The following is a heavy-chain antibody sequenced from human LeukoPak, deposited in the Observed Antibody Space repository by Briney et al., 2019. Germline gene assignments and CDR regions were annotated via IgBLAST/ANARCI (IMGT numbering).Heavy chain of an antibody. CDR1: GFSFSNSC. V-gene: IGHV3-7*01. D-gene: IGHD3-3*01. Sequence: GGSLRLSCAASGFSFSNSCMTWVRQSPGKGLEWVANIKQDGSETYYVDSVMGRFTISRLNAKNSVYLQMNSLRAEDTAVYYCARDRSISGVGTIDFWGQGTLVTVSS. CDR3: ARDRSISGVGTIDF. CDR2: IKQDGSET. J-gene: IGHJ4*02.